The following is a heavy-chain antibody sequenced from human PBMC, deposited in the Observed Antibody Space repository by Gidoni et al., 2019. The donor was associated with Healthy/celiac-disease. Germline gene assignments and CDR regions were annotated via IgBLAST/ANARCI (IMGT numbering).Heavy chain of an antibody. V-gene: IGHV3-53*02. CDR3: ATRNMDRWYFYYYYGMDV. J-gene: IGHJ6*04. Sequence: EVQLVETGGGLIQPGGSLRLSCAASGFTVSSHYMSWVRQAPGKGLEWVSVIYSGGSTYTADSVKGRFTISRDNSKNTLYLQMNSLRAEDTAVYYCATRNMDRWYFYYYYGMDVWGKGTTVTVSS. CDR1: GFTVSSHY. CDR2: IYSGGST. D-gene: IGHD6-13*01.